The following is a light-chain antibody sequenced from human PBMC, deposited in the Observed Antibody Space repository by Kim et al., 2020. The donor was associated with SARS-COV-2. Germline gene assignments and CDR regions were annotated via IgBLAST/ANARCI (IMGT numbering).Light chain of an antibody. V-gene: IGKV1-39*01. Sequence: ASGGDRVTSTCRESQSISRDLDWYQQKPGKAPKLLIYIASNLRSGVPSRFSGSGSGTDFTLTISSLQPEDFATYYCRQSYSSSITFGQGTRLEIK. CDR1: QSISRD. CDR2: IAS. J-gene: IGKJ5*01. CDR3: RQSYSSSIT.